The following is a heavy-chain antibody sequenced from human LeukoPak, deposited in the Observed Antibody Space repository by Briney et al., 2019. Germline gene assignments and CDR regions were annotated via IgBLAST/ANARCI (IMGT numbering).Heavy chain of an antibody. D-gene: IGHD4-23*01. CDR2: IYSGGST. CDR1: GFTFSSYA. V-gene: IGHV3-66*01. CDR3: ARDVVRGNSLDAFDI. Sequence: PGGSLRLSCAASGFTFSSYAMSWVRQAPGKGLEWVSVIYSGGSTYYADSVKGRFTISRDNSKNTLYLQMNSLRAEDTALYYCARDVVRGNSLDAFDIWGQGTMVTVSS. J-gene: IGHJ3*02.